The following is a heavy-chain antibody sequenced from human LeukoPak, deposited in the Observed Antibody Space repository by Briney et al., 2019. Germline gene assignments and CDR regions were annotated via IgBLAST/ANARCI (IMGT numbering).Heavy chain of an antibody. D-gene: IGHD3-22*01. CDR2: IYTSGST. Sequence: SQTLSLTCTVSGGSISSGGYYWSWIRQPGGKGLEWIGRIYTSGSTNYNPSLKSRVTMSVDTSKNQFSLKLSSVTAADTAVYYCASGYYDSSGYSIFDYWGQGTLVTVSS. J-gene: IGHJ4*02. CDR1: GGSISSGGYY. V-gene: IGHV4-61*02. CDR3: ASGYYDSSGYSIFDY.